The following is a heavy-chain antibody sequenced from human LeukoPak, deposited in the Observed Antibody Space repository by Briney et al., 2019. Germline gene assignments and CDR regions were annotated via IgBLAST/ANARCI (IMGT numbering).Heavy chain of an antibody. CDR1: GYTFTSYY. CDR3: ARDKPALGYYYGMDV. J-gene: IGHJ6*02. V-gene: IGHV1-46*01. CDR2: INPSGGST. Sequence: GASVKVSCKASGYTFTSYYMHWVRQAPGQGLEWMGIINPSGGSTSYAQKFQGRVTMTRDTSISTAYMELSRLRSDDTAVYYCARDKPALGYYYGMDVWGQGTTVTVSS.